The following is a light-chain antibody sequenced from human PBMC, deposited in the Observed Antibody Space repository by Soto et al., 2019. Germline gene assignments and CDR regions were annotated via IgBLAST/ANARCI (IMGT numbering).Light chain of an antibody. Sequence: DIVMTQSPLSLPVTPGEPASISCRSSQSLLHSNGYNYLDWYLQKTGQSPQLLIYLGSNRASGVPDRFSGSGSGTDFTLTISRVEAEDVAVYYCMQSLETPWTFGHGTKVEIK. CDR2: LGS. CDR1: QSLLHSNGYNY. V-gene: IGKV2-28*01. J-gene: IGKJ1*01. CDR3: MQSLETPWT.